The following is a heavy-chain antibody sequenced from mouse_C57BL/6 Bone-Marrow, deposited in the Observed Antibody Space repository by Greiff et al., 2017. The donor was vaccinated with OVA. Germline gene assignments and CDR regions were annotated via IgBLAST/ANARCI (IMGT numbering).Heavy chain of an antibody. CDR2: IYPGNSDT. J-gene: IGHJ3*01. CDR1: GYTFTSYW. CDR3: SYDYDVGFAY. D-gene: IGHD2-4*01. Sequence: VQLQQSGTVLARPGASVKMSCKTSGYTFTSYWMHWVKQRPGQGLEWIGAIYPGNSDTSYNQKFKGKAKLTAVTSASTAYMELSSLTNEDSAVYYGSYDYDVGFAYWGQGTLVTVSA. V-gene: IGHV1-5*01.